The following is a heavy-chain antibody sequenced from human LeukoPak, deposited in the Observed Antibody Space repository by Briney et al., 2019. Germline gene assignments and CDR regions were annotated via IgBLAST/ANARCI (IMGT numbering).Heavy chain of an antibody. Sequence: PGGSLRLSCAASGFTFSSYWMNWVRQVPGKGLEWVSGISASGGSTYYADSVRGRFTISRDNSKNTLYVQMNSLRDEDTAVYYCAEDQRWESPHYLDSWGQGTLVTVSS. CDR2: ISASGGST. D-gene: IGHD1-26*01. CDR1: GFTFSSYW. CDR3: AEDQRWESPHYLDS. V-gene: IGHV3-23*01. J-gene: IGHJ4*02.